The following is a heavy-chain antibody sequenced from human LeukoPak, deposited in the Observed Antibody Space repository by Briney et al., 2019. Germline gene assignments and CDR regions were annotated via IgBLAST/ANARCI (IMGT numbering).Heavy chain of an antibody. V-gene: IGHV3-23*01. D-gene: IGHD7-27*01. J-gene: IGHJ6*03. CDR1: GFTFSSYA. Sequence: PGGSLRLSCAASGFTFSSYAMSWVRQAPGKGLDWVSVISGSGGTTYYADSVKGRFTISRDNSKNTLYLQMNSLRAEDTAVYYCAKGTANWGSYYMDVWGKGTTVTVSS. CDR3: AKGTANWGSYYMDV. CDR2: ISGSGGTT.